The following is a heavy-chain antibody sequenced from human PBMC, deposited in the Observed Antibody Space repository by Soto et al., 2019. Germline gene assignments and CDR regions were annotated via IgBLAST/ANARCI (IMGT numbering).Heavy chain of an antibody. CDR2: ITYDGIYA. V-gene: IGHV3-30*18. CDR1: GFVFRDFG. D-gene: IGHD3-10*01. Sequence: QVQLVESGGGVVQPGKSLRLSCEGSGFVFRDFGMYWVRQAPGKGLEWVALITYDGIYAHYVSAVKGRFTISRDDDRDTVSVKMDSLRPEDSGIDYGAEVGGANNWATYYGLDVWCEGATVTVSS. CDR3: AEVGGANNWATYYGLDV. J-gene: IGHJ6*02.